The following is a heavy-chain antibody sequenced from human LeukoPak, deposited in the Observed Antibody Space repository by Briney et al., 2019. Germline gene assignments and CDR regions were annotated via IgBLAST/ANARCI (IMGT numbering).Heavy chain of an antibody. CDR1: GGSISGSSYN. CDR3: ARYTLYFDD. CDR2: VYYSGSA. D-gene: IGHD2-2*02. V-gene: IGHV4-39*07. Sequence: ETLSLTCTVSGGSISGSSYNRGGIPPPPGKGLEWVVRVYYSGSAYYNPSLMSVVTISVETSKNLFSLKLSAVAAADTAGYYCARYTLYFDDWGKGTLVTVSS. J-gene: IGHJ4*02.